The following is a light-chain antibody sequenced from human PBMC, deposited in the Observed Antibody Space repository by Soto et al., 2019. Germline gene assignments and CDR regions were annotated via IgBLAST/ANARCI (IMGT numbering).Light chain of an antibody. CDR1: QSVSSSY. CDR3: QQYGSSPWT. J-gene: IGKJ1*01. Sequence: EIVLTQSPGTLSLSPGERATLSCRASQSVSSSYLAWYQQKPGQAPRLLIYGASSRATGIPDRFSGSGSGTAFTLTISRLEPEDFAVYYYQQYGSSPWTFGQGAKVAIK. V-gene: IGKV3-20*01. CDR2: GAS.